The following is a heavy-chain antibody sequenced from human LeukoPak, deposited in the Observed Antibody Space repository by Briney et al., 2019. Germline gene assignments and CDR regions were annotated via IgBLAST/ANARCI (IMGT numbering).Heavy chain of an antibody. J-gene: IGHJ4*02. CDR3: ARGYCSGGSCFYFDY. CDR2: IIPMFGTA. V-gene: IGHV1-69*06. CDR1: GGTFSSYA. Sequence: ASVKVSCKASGGTFSSYAVSWVRQAPGQGLEWMGGIIPMFGTANYAQKFQGRVTITADKSTSTAYMELSSLRSEDTAVYYCARGYCSGGSCFYFDYWGQGTLVTVSS. D-gene: IGHD2-15*01.